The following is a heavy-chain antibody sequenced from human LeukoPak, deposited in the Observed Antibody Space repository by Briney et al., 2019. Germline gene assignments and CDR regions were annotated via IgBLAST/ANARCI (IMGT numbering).Heavy chain of an antibody. CDR2: IYTSGST. J-gene: IGHJ4*02. CDR1: GGSISSGSYY. V-gene: IGHV4-61*02. D-gene: IGHD6-6*01. Sequence: SETLSLTCTVSGGSISSGSYYWSWIRQPAGKGLGWIGRIYTSGSTNYNPSLKSRVTISVDTSKNQSSLKLSSVTAADTAVYYCARDGNSSSSFGYWGQGTLVTVSS. CDR3: ARDGNSSSSFGY.